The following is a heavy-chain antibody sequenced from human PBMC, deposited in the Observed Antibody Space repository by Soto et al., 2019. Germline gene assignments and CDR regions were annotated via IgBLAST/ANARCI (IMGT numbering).Heavy chain of an antibody. Sequence: SETLSLTCTVSGGSISSYYWSWIRQPPGKGLEWIGYIYYSVSTNYNPSLKSRVTISVDTSKNLFSLKLSSVTAADTAVYYCARLRVVVVAATLSYWFDPWGQGTLVTVSS. CDR1: GGSISSYY. J-gene: IGHJ5*02. CDR3: ARLRVVVVAATLSYWFDP. CDR2: IYYSVST. V-gene: IGHV4-59*08. D-gene: IGHD2-15*01.